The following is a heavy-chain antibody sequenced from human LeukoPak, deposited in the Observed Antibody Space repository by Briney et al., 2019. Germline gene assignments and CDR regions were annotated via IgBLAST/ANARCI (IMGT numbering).Heavy chain of an antibody. Sequence: SETLSLTCTVSGGSISSGSYYWSWIRQPAGKGLEWIGRIYTSGSTNYNPSLKSRVTISVDTSKNQFSLKLSSVTAADTAVYYCARFRKNKVRGVVWYYYYYMDVWGKGTTVTISS. CDR1: GGSISSGSYY. CDR3: ARFRKNKVRGVVWYYYYYMDV. J-gene: IGHJ6*03. D-gene: IGHD3-10*01. CDR2: IYTSGST. V-gene: IGHV4-61*02.